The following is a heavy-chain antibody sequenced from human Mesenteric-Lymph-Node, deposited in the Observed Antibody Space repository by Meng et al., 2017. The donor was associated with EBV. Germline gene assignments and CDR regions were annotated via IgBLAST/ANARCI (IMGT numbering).Heavy chain of an antibody. D-gene: IGHD5-24*01. CDR1: GFTFSSYG. Sequence: VEFGGGVVPPGMSLMFSCGASGFTFSSYGMHWVRQAPGKGLEWVAVIWYDGSNKYYADSVKGRFTISRDNSGNTVYLQMNNLRAEDTAVYYCSNLPYNYWGQGTLVTVSS. CDR3: SNLPYNY. V-gene: IGHV3-33*06. CDR2: IWYDGSNK. J-gene: IGHJ4*01.